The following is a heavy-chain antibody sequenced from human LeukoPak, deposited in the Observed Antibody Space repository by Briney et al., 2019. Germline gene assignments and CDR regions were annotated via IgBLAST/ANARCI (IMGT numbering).Heavy chain of an antibody. D-gene: IGHD3-10*01. CDR3: AGFRREDPPH. J-gene: IGHJ4*02. CDR2: MSGSGGNT. CDR1: GFSFSDYY. Sequence: PGGSLRLSCAASGFSFSDYYMTWIRQAPGKGLEWVSTMSGSGGNTYYADSVKGRFTISRDNSKNTLYLQMNSLRAEDTAVYYCAGFRREDPPHWGQGTLVTVSS. V-gene: IGHV3-23*01.